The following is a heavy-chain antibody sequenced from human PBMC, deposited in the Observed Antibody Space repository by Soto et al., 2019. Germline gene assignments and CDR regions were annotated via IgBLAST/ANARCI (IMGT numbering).Heavy chain of an antibody. D-gene: IGHD1-26*01. CDR2: IIPIFGTA. CDR3: ASRVGATSFDFDY. J-gene: IGHJ4*02. V-gene: IGHV1-69*13. CDR1: GGTFSSYA. Sequence: ASVKVSCKASGGTFSSYAISWVRQAPGQGLEWMGGIIPIFGTANYAQKFQGRVTITADESTSTAYMELSSLRSEDTAVYYCASRVGATSFDFDYWGQGTLVTVSS.